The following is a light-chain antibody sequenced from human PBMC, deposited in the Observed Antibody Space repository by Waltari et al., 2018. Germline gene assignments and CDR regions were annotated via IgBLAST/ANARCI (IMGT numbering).Light chain of an antibody. V-gene: IGKV2-28*01. CDR1: QSLLHSSGNTF. CDR2: LIS. CDR3: MQARQTPWT. J-gene: IGKJ1*01. Sequence: DIVMTKPPLPPSITPGEPASTSCWSSQSLLHSSGNTFLDWYLQKPGQSPQLLIYLISNRASVVPDRFSGSGSGTDFTLKISRVEAEDVGVYFCMQARQTPWTFGQGTKVEIK.